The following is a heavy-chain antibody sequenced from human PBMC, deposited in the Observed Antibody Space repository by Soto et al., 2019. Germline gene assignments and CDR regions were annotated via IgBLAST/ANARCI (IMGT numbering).Heavy chain of an antibody. J-gene: IGHJ6*02. Sequence: ASVKVSCKASGYTFTSYGISWVRQAPGQGLEWMGWISAYNGNTNYAQKLQGRVTMTTDTSTSTAYMELRSLRSDDTAVYYRARGSSSWYDYYYYGMDVWGQGTTVTVSS. V-gene: IGHV1-18*04. D-gene: IGHD6-13*01. CDR3: ARGSSSWYDYYYYGMDV. CDR2: ISAYNGNT. CDR1: GYTFTSYG.